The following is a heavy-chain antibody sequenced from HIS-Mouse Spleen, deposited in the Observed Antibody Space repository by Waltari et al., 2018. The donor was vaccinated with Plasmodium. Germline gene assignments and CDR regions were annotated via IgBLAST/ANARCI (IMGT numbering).Heavy chain of an antibody. CDR2: IKQDGSEK. J-gene: IGHJ2*01. V-gene: IGHV3-7*01. CDR3: ASSWYWYFDL. Sequence: EVQLVESGGGLVQPGGSLSLSCAASGCTFSCYWMSWVRLAPGKGLEWVANIKQDGSEKYYVDSVKGRFTISRDNAKNSLYLQMNSLRAEDTAVYYCASSWYWYFDLWGRGTLVTVSS. CDR1: GCTFSCYW. D-gene: IGHD6-13*01.